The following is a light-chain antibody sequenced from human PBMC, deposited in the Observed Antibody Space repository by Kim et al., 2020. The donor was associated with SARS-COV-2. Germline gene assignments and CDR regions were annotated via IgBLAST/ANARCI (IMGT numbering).Light chain of an antibody. V-gene: IGLV2-14*03. J-gene: IGLJ1*01. CDR1: SSDVGGYNY. CDR2: DVT. CDR3: SSYTSSTTLV. Sequence: GQSITISCSGTSSDVGGYNYVSWYQQHPGKAPKLMIYDVTNRPSGVSNRFSGSKSGNTASLTISGLQPEDEADYYCSSYTSSTTLVFGTGTKVTVL.